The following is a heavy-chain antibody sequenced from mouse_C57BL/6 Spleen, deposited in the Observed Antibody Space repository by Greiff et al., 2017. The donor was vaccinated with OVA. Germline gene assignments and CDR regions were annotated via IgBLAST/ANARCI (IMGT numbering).Heavy chain of an antibody. D-gene: IGHD1-2*01. CDR2: IDPSDSET. CDR1: GYTFTSYW. J-gene: IGHJ3*01. CDR3: ARPDYYGTWFAY. Sequence: QVQLQQPGAELVRPGSSVKLSCKASGYTFTSYWMHWVKQRPIQGLEWIGNIDPSDSETHYNQKFKDKATLTVDKSSSTAYMQLSSLTSEDSAVYYCARPDYYGTWFAYWGQGTLVTVSA. V-gene: IGHV1-52*01.